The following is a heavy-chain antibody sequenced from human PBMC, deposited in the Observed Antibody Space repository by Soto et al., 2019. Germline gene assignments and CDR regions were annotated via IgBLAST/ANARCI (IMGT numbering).Heavy chain of an antibody. Sequence: EVQLVESGGGLVQPGGSLRLSCAASGFTFSRYSMNWVRQAPGKGLEWVSYISSSSSTIYHADSVKGRFTISRDNAKNSLYLQMHSLRDEDTAISYCASSHSSGYNWFDPWGQGTLVTVSS. D-gene: IGHD6-19*01. CDR2: ISSSSSTI. CDR3: ASSHSSGYNWFDP. J-gene: IGHJ5*02. CDR1: GFTFSRYS. V-gene: IGHV3-48*02.